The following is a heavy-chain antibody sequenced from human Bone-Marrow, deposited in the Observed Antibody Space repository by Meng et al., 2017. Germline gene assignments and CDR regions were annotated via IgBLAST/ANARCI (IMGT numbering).Heavy chain of an antibody. Sequence: GGSLRLSCAASGFTFSNAWMSWVRQAPGKGLEWVSGINWNGGSTGYADSVKGRFTISRDNAKNSLYLQMNSLRAEDTALYYCARGYAVAGRPFDYWGQGTLVTVSS. CDR3: ARGYAVAGRPFDY. V-gene: IGHV3-20*04. CDR1: GFTFSNAW. J-gene: IGHJ4*02. CDR2: INWNGGST. D-gene: IGHD6-19*01.